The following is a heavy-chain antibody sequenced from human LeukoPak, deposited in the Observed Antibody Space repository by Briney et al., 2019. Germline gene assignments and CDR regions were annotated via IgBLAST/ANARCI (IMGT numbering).Heavy chain of an antibody. D-gene: IGHD4-17*01. Sequence: GGSLRLSCAASGFTFSSFSMNWVRQVPGKGLEWVSSINSNGRYIYMADSLKGRFTISRDNAKNSLYLQMNSLRAEDTAVYYCARAPYYGDYEFDYWGQGTLVTVSS. V-gene: IGHV3-21*01. CDR2: INSNGRYI. CDR1: GFTFSSFS. J-gene: IGHJ4*02. CDR3: ARAPYYGDYEFDY.